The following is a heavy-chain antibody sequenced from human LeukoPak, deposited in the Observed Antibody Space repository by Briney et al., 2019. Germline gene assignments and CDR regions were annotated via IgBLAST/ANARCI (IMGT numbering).Heavy chain of an antibody. V-gene: IGHV4-31*03. Sequence: SETLSLTCTVSGGSISSGGYYWSWIRQHPGKGLEWIGYIYYSGSTYYNPSLKSRVTISVDTSKNQFSLKLSSVTAADTAVYYCARDTMTTWFDPWGQGTLATVSS. D-gene: IGHD3-22*01. CDR1: GGSISSGGYY. CDR2: IYYSGST. CDR3: ARDTMTTWFDP. J-gene: IGHJ5*02.